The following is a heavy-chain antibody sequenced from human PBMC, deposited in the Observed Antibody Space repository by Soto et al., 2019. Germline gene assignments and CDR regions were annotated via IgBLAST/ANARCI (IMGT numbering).Heavy chain of an antibody. D-gene: IGHD3-10*01. J-gene: IGHJ6*02. V-gene: IGHV3-30-3*01. Sequence: GGSLRLSCAASGFTFSSYAMHWVRQAPGKGLEWVAVISYDGSNKYYADSVKGRFTISRDNSKNTLYLQMNSLRAEDTAVYYCVRSPITMVRGVKDDYYYGMDVWGQGTPVTVSS. CDR2: ISYDGSNK. CDR3: VRSPITMVRGVKDDYYYGMDV. CDR1: GFTFSSYA.